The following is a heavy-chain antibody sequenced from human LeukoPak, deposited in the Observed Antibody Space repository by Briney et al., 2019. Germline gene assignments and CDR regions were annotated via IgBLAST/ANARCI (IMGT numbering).Heavy chain of an antibody. Sequence: GGSLRLSCAASGFTFSSYAMSWVRQAPGKGLEWVSAISGSGGSTYYADSVKGRFTISRDNSKNTLYLQMTSLSAEDTAVYYCAKEYFDIVVVPAAVATSGYFDYWGQGTLVTVSS. D-gene: IGHD2-2*01. V-gene: IGHV3-23*01. CDR3: AKEYFDIVVVPAAVATSGYFDY. J-gene: IGHJ4*02. CDR1: GFTFSSYA. CDR2: ISGSGGST.